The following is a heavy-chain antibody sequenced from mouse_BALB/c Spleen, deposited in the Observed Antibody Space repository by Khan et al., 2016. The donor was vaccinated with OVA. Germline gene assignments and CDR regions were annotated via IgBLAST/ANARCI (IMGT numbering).Heavy chain of an antibody. J-gene: IGHJ4*01. CDR3: ARFATATRDFYAVDY. Sequence: VQLQESGPGLVAPSQSLSITCTVSGFSLTNYGVNWVRQPPGKGLEWLGVIWGDGNTNYHSALISRLSISKDNSKSQVFLKLQSLHTDDTATYYCARFATATRDFYAVDYWGQGTSVTVSS. D-gene: IGHD1-2*01. V-gene: IGHV2-3*01. CDR1: GFSLTNYG. CDR2: IWGDGNT.